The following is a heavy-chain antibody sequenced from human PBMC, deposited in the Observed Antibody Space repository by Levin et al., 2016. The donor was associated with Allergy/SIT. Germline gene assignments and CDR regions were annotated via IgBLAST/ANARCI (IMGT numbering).Heavy chain of an antibody. CDR3: ARGYCSSTSCNGYYYYYGMDV. Sequence: SETLSLTCAVYGGSFSGYYWSWIRQPPGKGLEWIGEINHSGSINYNPSLKSRVTISVDTSKNQFSLKLSSVTAADTAVYYCARGYCSSTSCNGYYYYYGMDVWGQGTTVTVSS. D-gene: IGHD2-2*01. V-gene: IGHV4-34*01. CDR2: INHSGSI. CDR1: GGSFSGYY. J-gene: IGHJ6*02.